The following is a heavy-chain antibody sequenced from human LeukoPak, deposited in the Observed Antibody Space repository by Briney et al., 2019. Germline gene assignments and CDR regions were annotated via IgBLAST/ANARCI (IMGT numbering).Heavy chain of an antibody. Sequence: SSEALFLTCAVSGGSISCGGYSWSWIRQPPVKGMDWIGYIYHSGSTYYNPSLKSRVTISVDRSKNQFSLKLSSVTAADTAVYYCASVYYYDSSGFLDYWGQGTLVTVSS. CDR1: GGSISCGGYS. V-gene: IGHV4-30-2*01. CDR3: ASVYYYDSSGFLDY. J-gene: IGHJ4*02. D-gene: IGHD3-22*01. CDR2: IYHSGST.